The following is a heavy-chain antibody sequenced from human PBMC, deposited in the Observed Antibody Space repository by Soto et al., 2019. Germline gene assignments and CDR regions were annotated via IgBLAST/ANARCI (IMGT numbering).Heavy chain of an antibody. Sequence: QVQLVESGGGVVQPGRSLRLSCAASGFTFSSYGMHWVRQAPGKGLEWVAVTSYDGSNKYYADSVKGRFTISRDNSKNTLYLQMNSLRAEDTAVYYCAKGSTAMTYFDYWGQGTLVTVSS. J-gene: IGHJ4*02. CDR3: AKGSTAMTYFDY. CDR1: GFTFSSYG. V-gene: IGHV3-30*18. D-gene: IGHD5-18*01. CDR2: TSYDGSNK.